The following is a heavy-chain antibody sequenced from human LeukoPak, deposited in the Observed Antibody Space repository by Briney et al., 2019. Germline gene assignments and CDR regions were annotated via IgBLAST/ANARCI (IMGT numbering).Heavy chain of an antibody. CDR2: IKSKSNGGTT. CDR3: VADLPFTTSPYFDY. D-gene: IGHD3-22*01. J-gene: IGHJ4*02. CDR1: GFTFSAAW. Sequence: PGGSLRLSCAASGFTFSAAWMNWVRQAPGKGLEWVGRIKSKSNGGTTDFAAPVRDRFTISSDDSKNTLNLQMDSLRTEDTAVYYCVADLPFTTSPYFDYWGQGTLVTVSS. V-gene: IGHV3-15*01.